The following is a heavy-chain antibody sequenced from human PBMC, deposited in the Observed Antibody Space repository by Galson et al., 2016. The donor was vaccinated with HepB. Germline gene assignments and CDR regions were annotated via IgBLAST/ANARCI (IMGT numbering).Heavy chain of an antibody. J-gene: IGHJ4*02. Sequence: TLSLTCTVSGASISSGGYYWSWIRQHPGKGLEWIGYFYNSGNTYYNPSLKSRVTISGDTSKNQFSLKLSSVTAADTAVYYCARELWFGESTPDWGQGTLVTVSS. CDR3: ARELWFGESTPD. CDR1: GASISSGGYY. V-gene: IGHV4-31*03. CDR2: FYNSGNT. D-gene: IGHD3-10*01.